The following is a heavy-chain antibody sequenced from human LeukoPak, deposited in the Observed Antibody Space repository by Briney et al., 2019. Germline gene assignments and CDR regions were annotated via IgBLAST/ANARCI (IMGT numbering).Heavy chain of an antibody. Sequence: GGSLRLSCAASGFTFSIYVMTWVRQAPGKGLDWVSTISGSGGSTYYADSVKGRFTISRDNAKNSLYLQMNSLRAQDTAVYYCAELGITMIGGVWGKGTTVTISS. J-gene: IGHJ6*04. CDR2: ISGSGGST. CDR1: GFTFSIYV. V-gene: IGHV3-23*01. D-gene: IGHD3-10*02. CDR3: AELGITMIGGV.